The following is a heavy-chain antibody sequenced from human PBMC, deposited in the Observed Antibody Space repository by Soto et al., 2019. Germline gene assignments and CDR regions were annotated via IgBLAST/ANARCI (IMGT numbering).Heavy chain of an antibody. Sequence: EVQLLESGGGLVQPGGSLRLSCAASGFTLSSYAMSWVRQTPGKGLEWVSTIVASGTIIYYADSVKGRCTISKDNSKNTMSLQLNRRRAEDTALYYSSHGSRSDWYGPLDSWGLGILVNVSS. V-gene: IGHV3-23*01. D-gene: IGHD6-19*01. CDR3: SHGSRSDWYGPLDS. CDR1: GFTLSSYA. J-gene: IGHJ4*02. CDR2: IVASGTII.